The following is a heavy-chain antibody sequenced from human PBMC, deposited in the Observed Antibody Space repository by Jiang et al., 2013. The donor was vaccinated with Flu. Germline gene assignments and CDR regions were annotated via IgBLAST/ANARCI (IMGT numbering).Heavy chain of an antibody. V-gene: IGHV4-4*02. Sequence: GLVKPSGTLSLTCAVSGGSISSSNWWSWVRQPPGKGLEWIGEIYHSGSTNYNPSLKSRVTISVDKSKNQFSLKLSSVTAADTAVYYCARELYDYVWGSYRYRGDAFDIWGQGTMVTVSS. CDR2: IYHSGST. D-gene: IGHD3-16*02. CDR1: GGSISSSNW. CDR3: ARELYDYVWGSYRYRGDAFDI. J-gene: IGHJ3*02.